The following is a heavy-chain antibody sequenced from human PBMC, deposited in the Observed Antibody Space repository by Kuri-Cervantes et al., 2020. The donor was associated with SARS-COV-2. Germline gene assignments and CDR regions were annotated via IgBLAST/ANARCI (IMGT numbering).Heavy chain of an antibody. CDR2: IYSGGST. Sequence: GESLKISCAASGFTFSSYAMSWVRQAPGKGLEWVSVIYSGGSTYYADSVKGRFTISRDNSKNTLYLQMNSLRAEDTAVYYCAREGRGSGWYIAAFDIWGQGTMVTVSS. CDR1: GFTFSSYA. CDR3: AREGRGSGWYIAAFDI. D-gene: IGHD6-19*01. V-gene: IGHV3-53*01. J-gene: IGHJ3*02.